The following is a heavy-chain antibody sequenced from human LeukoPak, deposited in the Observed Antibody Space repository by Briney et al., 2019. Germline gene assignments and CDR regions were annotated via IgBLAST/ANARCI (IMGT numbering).Heavy chain of an antibody. CDR1: GGSISSYY. CDR2: INHSGST. J-gene: IGHJ3*02. D-gene: IGHD3-22*01. V-gene: IGHV4-34*01. Sequence: SSETLSLTCTVSGGSISSYYWSWIRQPPGKGLEWIGEINHSGSTNYNPSLKSRVTISVDTSKNQFSLKLSSVTAADTAVYYCARENYYDSSGYSPYDAFDIWGQGTMVTVSS. CDR3: ARENYYDSSGYSPYDAFDI.